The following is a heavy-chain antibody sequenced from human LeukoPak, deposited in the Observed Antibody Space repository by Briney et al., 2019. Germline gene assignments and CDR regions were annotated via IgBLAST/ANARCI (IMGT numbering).Heavy chain of an antibody. CDR1: GFPFSSHP. D-gene: IGHD3-10*01. CDR2: ISYEGTNE. Sequence: GSLRLSFVASGFPFSSHPMHWVRPAPGKGLGGVAAISYEGTNEYYADSVKGRFTISRDNSENTLYVQMSSLRAEDSALYYCARADYYGSGSYLAEIDYWGRGTLVIVSS. V-gene: IGHV3-30*04. J-gene: IGHJ4*02. CDR3: ARADYYGSGSYLAEIDY.